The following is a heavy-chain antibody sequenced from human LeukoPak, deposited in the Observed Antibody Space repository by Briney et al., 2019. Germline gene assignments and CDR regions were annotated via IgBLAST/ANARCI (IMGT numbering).Heavy chain of an antibody. V-gene: IGHV3-7*01. CDR2: INQDGSEK. Sequence: GGSLRLSCAVSGLTFRSFWMSWVRQAPGKGLEWVANINQDGSEKYFVDSVRGRFTISRDNSKNSLHLQMNTLGAEDTALYYCARERGGRFFDYWGQGTLVTVSS. CDR1: GLTFRSFW. J-gene: IGHJ4*02. CDR3: ARERGGRFFDY. D-gene: IGHD2-15*01.